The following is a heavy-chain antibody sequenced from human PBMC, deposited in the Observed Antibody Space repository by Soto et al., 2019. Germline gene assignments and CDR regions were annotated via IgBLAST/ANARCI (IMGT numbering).Heavy chain of an antibody. V-gene: IGHV4-34*01. CDR2: INHSGST. CDR3: ASLGITMVRVPDY. Sequence: QVQLQQWGAGLLKPSETLSLTGAVYGGSFSGDYWSWIRQPPGKGLEWIGEINHSGSTNYNPSLKIRVTISVATSKNQFALKLSSVTAADTAVYYCASLGITMVRVPDYWGQGTLVTVSS. D-gene: IGHD3-10*01. CDR1: GGSFSGDY. J-gene: IGHJ4*02.